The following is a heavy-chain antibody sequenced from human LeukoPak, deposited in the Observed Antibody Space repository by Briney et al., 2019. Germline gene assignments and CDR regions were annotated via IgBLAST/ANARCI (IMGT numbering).Heavy chain of an antibody. D-gene: IGHD1-26*01. CDR2: ITGGAENT. Sequence: PGGSLRLSCAASAFTFSGHAMSWVRQAPGKGLNWLSTITGGAENTYYADSVKGRFAISRDNSKNTVYLQMDSLRVEDTAVYYCAKVLSGSQDYWGQGTLVTVFS. J-gene: IGHJ4*02. CDR1: AFTFSGHA. CDR3: AKVLSGSQDY. V-gene: IGHV3-23*01.